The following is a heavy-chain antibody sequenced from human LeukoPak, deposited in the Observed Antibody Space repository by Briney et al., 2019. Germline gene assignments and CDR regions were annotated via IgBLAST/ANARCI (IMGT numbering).Heavy chain of an antibody. D-gene: IGHD3-22*01. CDR2: ISNDGGGT. J-gene: IGHJ5*02. CDR3: AKGSSGYFVDL. V-gene: IGHV3-23*01. CDR1: GFIFNNYG. Sequence: GGSLRLSCAASGFIFNNYGLIWVRQAPGKGLEWVSAISNDGGGTNYADFVKGRFAISRDNSKNTLFLQMNSLRAEDTALYYCAKGSSGYFVDLWGQGTLVTVSS.